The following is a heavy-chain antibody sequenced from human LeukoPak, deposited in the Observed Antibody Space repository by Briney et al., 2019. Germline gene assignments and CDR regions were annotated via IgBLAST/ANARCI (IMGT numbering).Heavy chain of an antibody. D-gene: IGHD3-22*01. CDR3: ARYRGSGYVRYFDY. CDR2: ISYSGST. CDR1: GGSISSYY. V-gene: IGHV4-59*01. J-gene: IGHJ4*02. Sequence: PSETLSLTCTVSGGSISSYYRSWIRQPPGKGLEWIGYISYSGSTNYNPSLKSRVIISVDTTKNQFSLKLSSVNAADTALYYCARYRGSGYVRYFDYWGQGTLVTVSS.